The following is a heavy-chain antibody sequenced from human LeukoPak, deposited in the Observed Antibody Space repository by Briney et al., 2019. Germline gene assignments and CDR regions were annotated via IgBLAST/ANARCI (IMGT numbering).Heavy chain of an antibody. CDR3: ARDQLYYGY. D-gene: IGHD2-2*01. V-gene: IGHV4-59*01. Sequence: SETLSLTCAVYGGSFSGYYWSWIRQPPGKGLEWIGYIYYTGSTNYNPSLKSRVTISVDTSKNQLSLKMTSVTAADTAVYYCARDQLYYGYWGQGTLVTVSS. J-gene: IGHJ4*02. CDR2: IYYTGST. CDR1: GGSFSGYY.